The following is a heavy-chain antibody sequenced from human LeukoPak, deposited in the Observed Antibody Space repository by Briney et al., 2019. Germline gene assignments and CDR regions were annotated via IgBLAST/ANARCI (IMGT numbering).Heavy chain of an antibody. Sequence: GGSLRLSCAASGFTFSNYVMSWVRQAPGKGLEWASVISGSGSFAYYADSVKGRFTISRDNSKYTMYLQMNGLRAEDTAVYYCAKCYSNNWSDAFDIWGQGTMVTVSS. J-gene: IGHJ3*02. D-gene: IGHD6-13*01. CDR3: AKCYSNNWSDAFDI. CDR2: ISGSGSFA. CDR1: GFTFSNYV. V-gene: IGHV3-23*01.